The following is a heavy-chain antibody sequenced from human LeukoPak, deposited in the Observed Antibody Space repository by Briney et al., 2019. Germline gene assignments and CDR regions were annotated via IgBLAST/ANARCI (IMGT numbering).Heavy chain of an antibody. Sequence: SETLSLTCTVSGGSISSSSYYWGWIRQPPGKGLEWIGSIYYSGSTYYNPSLKSRVTISVDTSKNQFSLKLSSVTAADTAVYYCARDVMITFGGVIVTYFDYWGQGTLVTVSS. V-gene: IGHV4-39*02. CDR1: GGSISSSSYY. CDR3: ARDVMITFGGVIVTYFDY. CDR2: IYYSGST. J-gene: IGHJ4*02. D-gene: IGHD3-16*02.